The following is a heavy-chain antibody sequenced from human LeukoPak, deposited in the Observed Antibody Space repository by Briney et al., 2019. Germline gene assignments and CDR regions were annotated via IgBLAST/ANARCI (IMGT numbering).Heavy chain of an antibody. CDR2: ISYDGSNK. D-gene: IGHD3-3*01. V-gene: IGHV3-30-3*01. CDR1: GFTFSSYA. J-gene: IGHJ6*02. CDR3: ARDLYYDFWSGYYSPSDPNYYGMDV. Sequence: PGGSLRLSCAAYGFTFSSYAMHWVRQAPGKGLEWVAVISYDGSNKYYADSVKGRFTISRDNSKNTLYLQMNSLRAEDTAVYYCARDLYYDFWSGYYSPSDPNYYGMDVWGQGTTVTVSS.